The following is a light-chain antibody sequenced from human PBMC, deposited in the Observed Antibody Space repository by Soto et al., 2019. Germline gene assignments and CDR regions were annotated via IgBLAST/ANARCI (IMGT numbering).Light chain of an antibody. CDR1: QSVSSN. J-gene: IGKJ3*01. CDR3: RQYNNSPSFT. Sequence: EIVMTQSPAALSVSPGERATLSCRASQSVSSNLAWYQQKPGQAPRLLIYGASTSATGIQVRFSGSGSGTEFALTNSRIQSKDFTVYYCRQYNNSPSFTFGPGTKVDIK. CDR2: GAS. V-gene: IGKV3-15*01.